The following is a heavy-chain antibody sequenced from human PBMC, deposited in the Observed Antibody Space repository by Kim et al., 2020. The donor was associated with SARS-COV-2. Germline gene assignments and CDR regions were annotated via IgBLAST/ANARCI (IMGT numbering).Heavy chain of an antibody. Sequence: GGSLRLSCAASGFTFSSYSMNWVRQAPGKGLEWVSSISSSSSYIYYADSVKGRFTISRDNAKNSLYLQMNSLRAEDTAVYYCAREVSGYYDSSGYTPFDYWGQGTLVTVSS. V-gene: IGHV3-21*01. J-gene: IGHJ4*02. CDR2: ISSSSSYI. CDR3: AREVSGYYDSSGYTPFDY. CDR1: GFTFSSYS. D-gene: IGHD3-22*01.